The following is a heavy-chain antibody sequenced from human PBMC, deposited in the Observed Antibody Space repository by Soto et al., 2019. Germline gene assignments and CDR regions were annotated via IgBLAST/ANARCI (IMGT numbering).Heavy chain of an antibody. CDR2: VFPGGPT. D-gene: IGHD3-10*01. V-gene: IGHV4-4*07. J-gene: IGHJ4*02. CDR3: ARTLSGFTYGSRQFYFDY. CDR1: GDTITSYC. Sequence: SETLCLPYNVSGDTITSYCGTWIRQPDGKGLEWIGHVFPGGPTSHNSSLKSRVSMSIDTSKNQFSLTLTSVTAADTAVYYCARTLSGFTYGSRQFYFDYWGQGTLVTVSS.